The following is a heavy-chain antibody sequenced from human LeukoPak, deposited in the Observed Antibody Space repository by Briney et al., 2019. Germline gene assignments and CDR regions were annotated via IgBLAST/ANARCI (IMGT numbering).Heavy chain of an antibody. D-gene: IGHD1-26*01. CDR3: ARGYSGSYLLPADY. V-gene: IGHV3-11*01. Sequence: SGGSLRLSRAASGFTFSDYYMSWIRQAPGKGLEWVSYISSSGSTIYYADSVKGRFTISRDNAKNSLYLQMNSLRAEDTAVYYCARGYSGSYLLPADYWGQGTLVTVSS. J-gene: IGHJ4*02. CDR2: ISSSGSTI. CDR1: GFTFSDYY.